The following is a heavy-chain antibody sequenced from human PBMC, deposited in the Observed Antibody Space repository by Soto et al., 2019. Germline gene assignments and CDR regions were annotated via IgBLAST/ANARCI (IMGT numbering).Heavy chain of an antibody. CDR1: GFTFSSYS. CDR3: ARGQYYYDSRGYYSS. CDR2: ISSSSSYI. J-gene: IGHJ4*02. D-gene: IGHD3-22*01. Sequence: EVQLVESGGGLVKPGGSLRLSCAASGFTFSSYSMNWVRQAPGKGLEWVSSISSSSSYIYYADSVKGRFTIARENAKNSLYLQMNSLRAEDTAVYYCARGQYYYDSRGYYSSWGQGTLVTVSS. V-gene: IGHV3-21*01.